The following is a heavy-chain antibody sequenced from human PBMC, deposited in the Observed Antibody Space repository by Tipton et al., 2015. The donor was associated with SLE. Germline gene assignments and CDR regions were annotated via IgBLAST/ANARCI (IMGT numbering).Heavy chain of an antibody. Sequence: GLVKPSETLSLTCAVFGGSFNNYYWSWIRQPPGKGLEWIGEINHVGTTNYNPSLKSRVTISVDTSKNQFSLKLSSMTAADTAVYYCAKDLRVWGQGITVTVSS. V-gene: IGHV4-34*01. J-gene: IGHJ6*02. CDR2: INHVGTT. CDR3: AKDLRV. CDR1: GGSFNNYY.